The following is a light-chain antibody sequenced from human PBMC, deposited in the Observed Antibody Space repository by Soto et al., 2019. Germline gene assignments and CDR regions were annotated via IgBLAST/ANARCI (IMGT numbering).Light chain of an antibody. CDR3: QQYYSPPWT. J-gene: IGKJ1*01. Sequence: DIVMTQSPDSLAVSLGERATINCKSSQNILYNTNKRNYLVWYQQKPGQPPRLLIHWASTRVSGVPDRFSGSGSVTDFALTISSLEAEDVAVYFCQQYYSPPWTFGQGTKVEI. V-gene: IGKV4-1*01. CDR2: WAS. CDR1: QNILYNTNKRNY.